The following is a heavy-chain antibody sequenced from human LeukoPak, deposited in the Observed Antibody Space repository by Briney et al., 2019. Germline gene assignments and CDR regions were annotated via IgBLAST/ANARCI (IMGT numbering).Heavy chain of an antibody. CDR3: ASHVEGSSWYLGYYYYMDV. J-gene: IGHJ6*03. V-gene: IGHV4-38-2*02. Sequence: PSETLSLTCTVSGYSISSGYYWGWIRQPPGKGLEWIGSIYHSGSTYYNPSLKSRVTISVDTSKNQFSLKLSSVTAADTAVYYCASHVEGSSWYLGYYYYMDVWGKGTTVTVSS. D-gene: IGHD6-13*01. CDR1: GYSISSGYY. CDR2: IYHSGST.